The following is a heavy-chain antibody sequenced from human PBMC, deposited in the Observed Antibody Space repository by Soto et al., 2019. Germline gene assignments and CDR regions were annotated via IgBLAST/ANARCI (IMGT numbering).Heavy chain of an antibody. CDR3: AKTITTYSGDSRGRGALVDY. CDR2: ISSDGSNE. J-gene: IGHJ4*02. D-gene: IGHD3-22*01. V-gene: IGHV3-30*18. Sequence: VGSQILSCAASGFTFSTYGMHWVRQPPGKGLEWVAVISSDGSNEYYADPVKGRFTISRDNSKNTLYLQMNSLRVEDTAVYYCAKTITTYSGDSRGRGALVDYWGQGTLVTVSS. CDR1: GFTFSTYG.